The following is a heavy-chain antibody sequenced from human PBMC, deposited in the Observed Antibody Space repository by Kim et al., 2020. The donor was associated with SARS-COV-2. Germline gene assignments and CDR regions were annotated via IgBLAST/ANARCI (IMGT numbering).Heavy chain of an antibody. D-gene: IGHD5-12*01. V-gene: IGHV3-23*01. J-gene: IGHJ4*01. Sequence: GGSLRLSCTASGFPFNHYAMTWVRLAPGRGLEWVSTVSGSGASTHYTDSVKGRFTISRDNSKNTLFLQMSSLRGEDSAIYYCAKDRLNTGYDFAFFDSWG. CDR1: GFPFNHYA. CDR2: VSGSGAST. CDR3: AKDRLNTGYDFAFFDS.